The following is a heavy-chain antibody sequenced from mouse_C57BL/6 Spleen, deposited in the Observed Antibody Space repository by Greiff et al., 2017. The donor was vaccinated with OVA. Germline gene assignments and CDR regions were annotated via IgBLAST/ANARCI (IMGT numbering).Heavy chain of an antibody. CDR3: ARSADYDGSSDYAMDY. CDR1: GYAFTNYL. J-gene: IGHJ4*01. D-gene: IGHD1-1*01. CDR2: INPGSGGT. Sequence: QVQLQQSGAELVRPGTSVKVSCKASGYAFTNYLIEWVKQRPGQGLEWIGVINPGSGGTNYNEKFKGKATLTADKSSSTAYMQLSSLTSEDSSVYFFARSADYDGSSDYAMDYWGQGTSVTVSS. V-gene: IGHV1-54*01.